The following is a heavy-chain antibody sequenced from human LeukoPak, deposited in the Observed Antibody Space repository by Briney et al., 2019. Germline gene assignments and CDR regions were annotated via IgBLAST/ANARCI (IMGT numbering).Heavy chain of an antibody. Sequence: QPGGSLRLSCAASGFTFSSYAMSWVRQAPGKGLEWVSAISGSGGSTYYADSVKGRFTISRDNAKNSLYLQMNSLRAEDTAVYYCARSMVRGVIIPWFDPWGQGTLVTVSS. CDR1: GFTFSSYA. CDR2: ISGSGGST. D-gene: IGHD3-10*01. CDR3: ARSMVRGVIIPWFDP. J-gene: IGHJ5*02. V-gene: IGHV3-23*01.